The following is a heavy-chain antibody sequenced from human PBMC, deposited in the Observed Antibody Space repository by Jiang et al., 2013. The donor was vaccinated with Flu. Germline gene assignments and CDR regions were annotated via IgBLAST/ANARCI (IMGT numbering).Heavy chain of an antibody. D-gene: IGHD6-25*01. J-gene: IGHJ4*02. Sequence: QLVESGAEVKKPGESLRISCTASGYIFTDYWITWVRQMPGKGLEWMGRIDPRTSYTTYSPSFQGHVIISADKSVTTAFLQWSSLKASDTAIYYCARHALGASGWHYFDDWGQGTLVTVPS. CDR3: ARHALGASGWHYFDD. V-gene: IGHV5-10-1*01. CDR1: GYIFTDYW. CDR2: IDPRTSYT.